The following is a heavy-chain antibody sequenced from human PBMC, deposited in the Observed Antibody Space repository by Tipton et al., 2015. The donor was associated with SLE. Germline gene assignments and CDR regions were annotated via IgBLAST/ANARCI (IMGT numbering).Heavy chain of an antibody. J-gene: IGHJ4*02. CDR3: ARSSGMDFWTDYLHYFDY. Sequence: TLSLTCAVYGGSFSGYYWSWIRQPPGKGLEWIGEVNDGGNINYNPSLMTRVTISGDTSKNQISLRLNSVTAADTAVYYCARSSGMDFWTDYLHYFDYWGQGTLVTVSS. V-gene: IGHV4-34*01. CDR1: GGSFSGYY. D-gene: IGHD3/OR15-3a*01. CDR2: VNDGGNI.